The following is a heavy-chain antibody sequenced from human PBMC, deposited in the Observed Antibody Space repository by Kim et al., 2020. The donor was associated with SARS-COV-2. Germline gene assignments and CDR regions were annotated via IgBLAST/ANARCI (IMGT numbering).Heavy chain of an antibody. CDR3: ARDWFCTGGSCSDTFDN. D-gene: IGHD2-8*02. CDR1: GYTFASYG. V-gene: IGHV1-18*01. J-gene: IGHJ3*02. Sequence: SVKVSCKTSGYTFASYGISWVRQAPGQGLEWMGWISTDSGETNYAQKFQDRVALTTDTSTNTVFLELRSLRSDDTAVYYCARDWFCTGGSCSDTFDNWGQGTMVSVSS. CDR2: ISTDSGET.